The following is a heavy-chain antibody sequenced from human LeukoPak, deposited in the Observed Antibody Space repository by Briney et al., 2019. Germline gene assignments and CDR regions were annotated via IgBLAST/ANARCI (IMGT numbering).Heavy chain of an antibody. Sequence: GGSLRLSCAASGFTFSSCSMNWVRQAPGKGLEWVLSISSSSSYIYYADSVKGRFTISRDNAKNSLYLQMNSLRAEDTAMYYCAGDGWFGDYNWFDPWGQGTLVTVSS. CDR3: AGDGWFGDYNWFDP. J-gene: IGHJ5*02. CDR2: ISSSSSYI. D-gene: IGHD3-10*01. CDR1: GFTFSSCS. V-gene: IGHV3-21*01.